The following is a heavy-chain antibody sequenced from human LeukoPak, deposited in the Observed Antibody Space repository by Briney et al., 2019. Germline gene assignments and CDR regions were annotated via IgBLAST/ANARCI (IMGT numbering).Heavy chain of an antibody. Sequence: SETQSLTCAVYGGSFSGYYWSWIRQPPGKGLEWIGEINHSGSTNYNPSLKSRVTIPVDTSKNQFSLKLSSVTAADTAVYYCARGRDIVVVPAAIALWYWGQGTLVTVSS. J-gene: IGHJ4*02. V-gene: IGHV4-34*01. CDR1: GGSFSGYY. D-gene: IGHD2-2*01. CDR2: INHSGST. CDR3: ARGRDIVVVPAAIALWY.